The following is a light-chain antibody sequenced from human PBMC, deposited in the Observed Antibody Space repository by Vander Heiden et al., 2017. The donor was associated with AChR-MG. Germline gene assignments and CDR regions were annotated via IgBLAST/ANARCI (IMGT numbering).Light chain of an antibody. J-gene: IGKJ3*01. CDR3: QQNGSSPFT. V-gene: IGKV3-20*01. Sequence: EIVLTQSPGTLSLSPGERATLPCRASQSVSSSYLAWYQQKPGQAPRLLIYGASSRATGIPDRFSGSGSGTDFTLTISRLEPEDFAVYYCQQNGSSPFTFGHGTKVDIK. CDR2: GAS. CDR1: QSVSSSY.